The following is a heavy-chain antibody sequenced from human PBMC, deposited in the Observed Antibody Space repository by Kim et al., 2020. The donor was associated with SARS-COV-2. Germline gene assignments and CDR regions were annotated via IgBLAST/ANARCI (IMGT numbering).Heavy chain of an antibody. CDR1: GGSISSSSYY. CDR2: IYYSGST. D-gene: IGHD3-9*01. CDR3: ARLSAVLRYFDWLFGPIEY. Sequence: SETLSLTCTVSGGSISSSSYYWGWIRQPPGKGLEWIGSIYYSGSTYYNPSLKSRVTIPVHTSKNQFSLKLSSVNAADTAVYYCARLSAVLRYFDWLFGPIEYWGQGTLVAVSS. J-gene: IGHJ4*02. V-gene: IGHV4-39*01.